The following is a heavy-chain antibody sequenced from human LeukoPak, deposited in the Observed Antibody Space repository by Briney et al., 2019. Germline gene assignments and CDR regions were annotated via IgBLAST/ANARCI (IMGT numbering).Heavy chain of an antibody. CDR3: AIYSSGWYGEDY. Sequence: SETLSLTCTVSGGSISSGGYYWSWIRQHPGKGLEWIGYIYYSGSTNYNPSLKSRVTISVNTSKNQFSLKLSSVTAADTAVYYCAIYSSGWYGEDYWGQGTLVSVSS. V-gene: IGHV4-61*08. CDR2: IYYSGST. J-gene: IGHJ4*02. D-gene: IGHD6-19*01. CDR1: GGSISSGGYY.